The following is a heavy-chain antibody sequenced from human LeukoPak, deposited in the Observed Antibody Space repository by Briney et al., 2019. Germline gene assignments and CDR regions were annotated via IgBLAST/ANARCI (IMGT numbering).Heavy chain of an antibody. CDR1: GGSISSSSYY. Sequence: SETLSLTCTVSGGSISSSSYYWGWIRQPPGKGLEWIGSIYYSGSTYYNPSLKSRVTISVDTSKNQFSLKLSSVTAADTAVYYCAIHPHDYGDYEGLAFDIWGQGTMVTVSS. CDR3: AIHPHDYGDYEGLAFDI. V-gene: IGHV4-39*01. J-gene: IGHJ3*02. CDR2: IYYSGST. D-gene: IGHD4-17*01.